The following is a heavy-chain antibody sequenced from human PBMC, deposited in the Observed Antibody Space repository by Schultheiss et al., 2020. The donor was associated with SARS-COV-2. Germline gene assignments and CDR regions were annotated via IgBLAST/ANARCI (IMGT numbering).Heavy chain of an antibody. CDR1: GFTFSTYW. CDR2: INSDGSSS. J-gene: IGHJ3*02. D-gene: IGHD4-17*01. V-gene: IGHV3-74*01. CDR3: ARENGDYGDAFDI. Sequence: GESLKISCAASGFTFSTYWMHWVRQGPGKGLVWVAHINSDGSSSTYADSVKGRFTISRDDAKNILYLQMNSLRAEDTAVYYCARENGDYGDAFDIWGQGTVVTVSS.